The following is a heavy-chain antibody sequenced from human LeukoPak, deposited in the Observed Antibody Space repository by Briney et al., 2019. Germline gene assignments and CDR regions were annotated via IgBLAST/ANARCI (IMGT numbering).Heavy chain of an antibody. V-gene: IGHV3-30*02. J-gene: IGHJ6*03. CDR3: AKDGPIFGGSQDYYMDV. CDR1: RFSFSSYG. CDR2: IRSDGSNK. D-gene: IGHD3-3*01. Sequence: GGSLRLSCAASRFSFSSYGMHWVRQAPGKGLEWVAFIRSDGSNKYYADSVKGRFTISRDNSKNTLYLQMSSLRSDDTAVYYCAKDGPIFGGSQDYYMDVWGKGTTVTVSS.